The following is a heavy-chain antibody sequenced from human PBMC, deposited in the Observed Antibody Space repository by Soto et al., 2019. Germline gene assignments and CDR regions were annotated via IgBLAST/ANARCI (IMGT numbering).Heavy chain of an antibody. D-gene: IGHD2-15*01. V-gene: IGHV3-30-3*01. J-gene: IGHJ6*02. CDR3: ASLGYCSGGNCEFYYYYGMDV. CDR1: GFTFSTYA. CDR2: ISNDGSNE. Sequence: LRLSCVASGFTFSTYAMHWVRQAPGKGLEWVAVISNDGSNEYYGDSVKGRFTISRDNSKNTLYLQMNSLRAEDTAVYFCASLGYCSGGNCEFYYYYGMDVWGQGTTVTV.